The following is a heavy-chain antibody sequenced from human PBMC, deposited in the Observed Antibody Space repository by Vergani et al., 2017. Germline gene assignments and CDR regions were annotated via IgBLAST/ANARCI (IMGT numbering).Heavy chain of an antibody. CDR2: IYTSGST. Sequence: QVQLQESGPGLLTPSQTLSLTCTVSGVSISSGSYYWSWIRQPAGKGLEWIWRIYTSGSTNYTPSLKSRVTISVDTFKNQVSLKLSSVTAADTCVYYCAREESYSSGGVAWGKGTLVTVSS. CDR1: GVSISSGSYY. V-gene: IGHV4-61*02. J-gene: IGHJ5*02. D-gene: IGHD6-19*01. CDR3: AREESYSSGGVA.